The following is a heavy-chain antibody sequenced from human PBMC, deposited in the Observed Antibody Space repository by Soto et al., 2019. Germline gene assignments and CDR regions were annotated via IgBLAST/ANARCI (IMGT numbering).Heavy chain of an antibody. CDR1: GGSISSSSFH. D-gene: IGHD6-13*01. Sequence: QLQLQESGPGLVKPSETLSLTCTVSGGSISSSSFHWGWIRQPPGKGLEWIGSIYYSGSTYYSPSLKRRVPISVDTATIQCSLKLSSVTAADTAVYYCARRDRAAGTDWWFGPRGQGTLVTVSS. CDR3: ARRDRAAGTDWWFGP. V-gene: IGHV4-39*01. CDR2: IYYSGST. J-gene: IGHJ5*02.